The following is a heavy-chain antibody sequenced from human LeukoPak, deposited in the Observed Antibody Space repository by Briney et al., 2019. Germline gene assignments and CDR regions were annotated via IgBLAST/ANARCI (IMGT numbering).Heavy chain of an antibody. Sequence: AETLSLTCTVSGYSITSHYWSWIRQPPGKGLEWIGYIFYSGNTDYNPSLKSRVTISVDTSRNQFSLKLDSVTAADTAVYYCARVFRRDGYFDYWGQGTLVTVSS. CDR2: IFYSGNT. J-gene: IGHJ4*02. CDR1: GYSITSHY. D-gene: IGHD5-24*01. V-gene: IGHV4-59*11. CDR3: ARVFRRDGYFDY.